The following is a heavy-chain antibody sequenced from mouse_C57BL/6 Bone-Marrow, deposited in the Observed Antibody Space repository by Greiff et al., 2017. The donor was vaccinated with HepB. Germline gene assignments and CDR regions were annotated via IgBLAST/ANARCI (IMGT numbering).Heavy chain of an antibody. CDR3: ARCVCHWYFDV. V-gene: IGHV1-4*01. J-gene: IGHJ1*03. Sequence: QVQLQQSGAELARPGASVKMSYKASGYTFTSYTMHWVKQRPGQGLEWIGYINPSSGYTKYNQKFKDKATLTADKSSSTAYMQLSSLTSEDSAVYYCARCVCHWYFDVWGTGTTVTVSS. CDR1: GYTFTSYT. CDR2: INPSSGYT.